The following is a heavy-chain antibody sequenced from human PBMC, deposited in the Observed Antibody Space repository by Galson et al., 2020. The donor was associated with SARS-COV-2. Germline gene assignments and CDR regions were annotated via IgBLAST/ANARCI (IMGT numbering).Heavy chain of an antibody. CDR2: ISSDGSNS. CDR3: ARGGEWELPYYFDY. Sequence: GGSLRLSCAASGFTLSNYVMHWVRQAPDKGPEWVAVISSDGSNSFYADSLKGQFTISRDNSKSTLYLQMKSLIAEDTAVYYCARGGEWELPYYFDYWGQGTLVTVSS. J-gene: IGHJ4*02. V-gene: IGHV3-30-3*01. D-gene: IGHD1-26*01. CDR1: GFTLSNYV.